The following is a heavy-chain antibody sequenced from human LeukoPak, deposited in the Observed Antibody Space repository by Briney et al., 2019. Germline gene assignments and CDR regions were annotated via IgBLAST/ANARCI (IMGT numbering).Heavy chain of an antibody. Sequence: SETPSLTCTVSGGSINSYYWSWIRQPAGKGLEWIGRIYTSRSTNYNPSLKSRVTISVDTYKNQFSLKLSSVTAADTAVYYCAALWPRGGDYWGQGTLVTVSS. CDR3: AALWPRGGDY. V-gene: IGHV4-4*07. CDR2: IYTSRST. J-gene: IGHJ4*02. CDR1: GGSINSYY. D-gene: IGHD2/OR15-2a*01.